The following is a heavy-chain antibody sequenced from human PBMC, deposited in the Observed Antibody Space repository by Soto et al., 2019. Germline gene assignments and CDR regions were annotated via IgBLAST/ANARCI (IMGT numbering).Heavy chain of an antibody. CDR3: AKLNAATSLFDY. CDR1: GFTFSSYA. V-gene: IGHV3-23*01. CDR2: ISGSGGST. Sequence: EVQLLESGGGLVQPGGSLRLSCAASGFTFSSYAMSWVRQAPGKGLEWVSAISGSGGSTYYADSVKGRFTISRDNSKNTLYLQMNSLRAEDTAVYCCAKLNAATSLFDYWGQGTLVTVSS. D-gene: IGHD2-15*01. J-gene: IGHJ4*02.